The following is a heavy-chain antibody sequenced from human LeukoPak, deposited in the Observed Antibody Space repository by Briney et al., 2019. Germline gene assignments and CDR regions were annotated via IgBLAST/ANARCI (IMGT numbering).Heavy chain of an antibody. D-gene: IGHD3-10*01. V-gene: IGHV4-59*12. CDR1: GGSISSYY. Sequence: SETLSLTCTVSGGSISSYYWSWLRQLPGRGLEWIGYIHYSGNTNYSPSLKSRITISVDTSKNQFSLKLSSVTAADTAVYYCARRLGRKFGERFYYYHYMDVWGKGTTVTISS. CDR3: ARRLGRKFGERFYYYHYMDV. J-gene: IGHJ6*03. CDR2: IHYSGNT.